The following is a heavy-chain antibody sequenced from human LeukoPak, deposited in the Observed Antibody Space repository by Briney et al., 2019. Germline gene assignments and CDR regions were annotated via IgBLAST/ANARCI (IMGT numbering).Heavy chain of an antibody. CDR3: ANYYDSSGEGGIDY. CDR1: GFTFSSYG. Sequence: PGRSLRLSCAASGFTFSSYGMHWVRKAPGKGLEWVAVISYDGSNKYYADSVKGRFTISRDNSKNTLYLQMNSLRAEDTAVYYCANYYDSSGEGGIDYWGQGTLVTVSS. J-gene: IGHJ4*02. V-gene: IGHV3-30*18. CDR2: ISYDGSNK. D-gene: IGHD3-22*01.